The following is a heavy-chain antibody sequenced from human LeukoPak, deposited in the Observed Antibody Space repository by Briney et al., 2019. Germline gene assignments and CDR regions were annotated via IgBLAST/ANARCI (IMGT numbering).Heavy chain of an antibody. CDR3: ARESGEFDY. V-gene: IGHV4-59*01. D-gene: IGHD3-10*01. J-gene: IGHJ4*02. CDR2: IYYSGST. CDR1: GGFISSYY. Sequence: SETLSLTCTVSGGFISSYYWSWIRQPPGKGLEWIGYIYYSGSTNYNPSLKSRVTISVVTSKNQFSLTLSSVTAADTAVYYCARESGEFDYWGQGTLVTVSS.